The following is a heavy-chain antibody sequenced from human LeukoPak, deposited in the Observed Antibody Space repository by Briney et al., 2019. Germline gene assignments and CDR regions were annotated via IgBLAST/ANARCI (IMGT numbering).Heavy chain of an antibody. D-gene: IGHD6-19*01. J-gene: IGHJ4*02. V-gene: IGHV3-23*01. CDR3: AQNPSDSSGTS. Sequence: GGSLRLSCAASGFTFSSYAMSWVRQAPGKGLEWVSAISGSGGSTYYADSVKGRFTISRDNSKNTLYLQMNSLRAEDTAVYYCAQNPSDSSGTSWGQGTLVTVFS. CDR1: GFTFSSYA. CDR2: ISGSGGST.